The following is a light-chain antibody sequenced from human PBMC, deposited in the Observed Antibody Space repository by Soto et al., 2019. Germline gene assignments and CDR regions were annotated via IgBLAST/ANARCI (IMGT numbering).Light chain of an antibody. V-gene: IGKV3-20*01. CDR2: GAS. CDR1: QSVTSDY. Sequence: ETVLTQSPDTLSLSPGERATLSCRASQSVTSDYLAWYQQKAGQAPRLLIYGASSRATGIPDRFCGSGSGTDFSLTISRLEPEDFAVYYCHQYGISPPVTFGQGTRLEIK. CDR3: HQYGISPPVT. J-gene: IGKJ5*01.